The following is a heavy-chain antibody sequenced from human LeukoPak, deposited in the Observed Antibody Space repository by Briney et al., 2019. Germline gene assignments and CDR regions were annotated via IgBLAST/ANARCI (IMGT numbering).Heavy chain of an antibody. CDR1: GYTFTSYG. CDR3: ASTTREYYYYGMDV. D-gene: IGHD4-11*01. J-gene: IGHJ6*02. CDR2: ISAYNGNT. Sequence: ASVKVSCKASGYTFTSYGISWVRQAPGQGLEWMGWISAYNGNTNYAQKLQGRVTMTTDTSTSTAYMELRSLRSDDTAVYYCASTTREYYYYGMDVWGQGTTATVSS. V-gene: IGHV1-18*01.